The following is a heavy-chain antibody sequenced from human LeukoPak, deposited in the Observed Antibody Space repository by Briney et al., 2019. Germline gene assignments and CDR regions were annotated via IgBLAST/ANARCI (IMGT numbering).Heavy chain of an antibody. V-gene: IGHV3-21*01. CDR2: ISSSSSYI. CDR3: ARDFCSSTSCYLGYYYYYYMDV. J-gene: IGHJ6*03. Sequence: GGSLRLSSAASGFTFSSYSMNWVRQAPGKGLEWVSSISSSSSYIYYADSVKGRCAISRDNTKNSLYLKMNSLRAEDTAVYYCARDFCSSTSCYLGYYYYYYMDVWGKGTTVTVSS. D-gene: IGHD2-2*01. CDR1: GFTFSSYS.